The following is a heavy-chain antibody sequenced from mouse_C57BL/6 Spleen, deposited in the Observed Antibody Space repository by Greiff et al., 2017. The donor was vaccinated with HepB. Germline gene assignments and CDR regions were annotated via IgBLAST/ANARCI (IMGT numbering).Heavy chain of an antibody. Sequence: EVNVVESGGGLVKPGGSLKLSCAASGFTFSSYTMSWVRQTPEKRLEWVATISGGGGNTYYPDSVKGRFTISRDNAKNTLYLQMSSLRSEDTALYYCASAIYDGYYDYAMDYWGQGTSVTVSS. J-gene: IGHJ4*01. CDR3: ASAIYDGYYDYAMDY. CDR2: ISGGGGNT. CDR1: GFTFSSYT. D-gene: IGHD2-3*01. V-gene: IGHV5-9*01.